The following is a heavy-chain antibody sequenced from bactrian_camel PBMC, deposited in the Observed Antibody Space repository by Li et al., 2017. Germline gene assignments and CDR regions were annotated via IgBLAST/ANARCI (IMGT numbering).Heavy chain of an antibody. Sequence: QVQLVESGGGSVQAGGSLTLSCAASGYTDTGDCMGWFRQAPGKEREGVAKIDSDGRTNYADSVKGRFTISKDSAKNTLYLQMNSLKPEDTAFYYCAVDSSVIVGCRPGYRVADFRHWGQGTQVTVS. CDR3: AVDSSVIVGCRPGYRVADFRH. CDR1: GYTDTGDC. D-gene: IGHD3*01. CDR2: IDSDGRT. J-gene: IGHJ4*01. V-gene: IGHV3S53*01.